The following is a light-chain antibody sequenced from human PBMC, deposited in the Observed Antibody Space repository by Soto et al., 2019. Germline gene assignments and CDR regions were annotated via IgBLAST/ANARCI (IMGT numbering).Light chain of an antibody. V-gene: IGLV2-14*01. CDR3: NSYAGTTYV. Sequence: QSALTQPASVSGSPGQSITISCTGTSSDIGTYNFVSWYQQHPGKAPKLIIYGVTNRPSGVSNRFSGSKSGNTASLTISGLQAEEEDDYYCNSYAGTTYVFGTGTKVTVL. CDR1: SSDIGTYNF. CDR2: GVT. J-gene: IGLJ1*01.